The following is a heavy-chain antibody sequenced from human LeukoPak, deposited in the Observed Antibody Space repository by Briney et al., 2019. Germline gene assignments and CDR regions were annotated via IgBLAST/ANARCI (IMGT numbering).Heavy chain of an antibody. CDR1: GGTLSRYA. CDR2: IIPIFGTA. Sequence: GASVKVSCKTSGGTLSRYAISWVRQAPGQGLEWMGGIIPIFGTANYAQKFQGRVTITADKSTSTAYMELSSLRSEDTAVYYCARDRYCSSTSCSHYYYYYMDVWGKGTTVTVSS. D-gene: IGHD2-2*01. J-gene: IGHJ6*03. V-gene: IGHV1-69*06. CDR3: ARDRYCSSTSCSHYYYYYMDV.